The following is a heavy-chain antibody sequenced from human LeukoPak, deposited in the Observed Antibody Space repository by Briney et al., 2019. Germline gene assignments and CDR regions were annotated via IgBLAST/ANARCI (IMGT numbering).Heavy chain of an antibody. J-gene: IGHJ4*02. CDR2: ISGSGGST. CDR1: GFTFSSYA. CDR3: ARDMGYDSSGYLY. D-gene: IGHD3-22*01. Sequence: PGGSLRLSCAASGFTFSSYAMSWVRQAPGKGLEWVSAISGSGGSTYYADSVKGRFTISRDNSKNTLYLQMNSLRAEDTAVYYCARDMGYDSSGYLYWGQGTLVTVSS. V-gene: IGHV3-23*01.